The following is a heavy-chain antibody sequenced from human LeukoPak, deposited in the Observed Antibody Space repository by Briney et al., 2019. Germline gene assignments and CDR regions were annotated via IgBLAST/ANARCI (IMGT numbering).Heavy chain of an antibody. CDR3: AREATRRAFDP. V-gene: IGHV1-18*01. CDR1: GYNFNDFG. D-gene: IGHD2-2*01. CDR2: ISALTGDT. J-gene: IGHJ5*02. Sequence: ASVKVSCKASGYNFNDFGVTWVRQARGKGLEWMGWISALTGDTNYAQKFQGRLTMTTDTSTDTAYMEMRSLRSDDTAVYYCAREATRRAFDPWGQGTLVVVSS.